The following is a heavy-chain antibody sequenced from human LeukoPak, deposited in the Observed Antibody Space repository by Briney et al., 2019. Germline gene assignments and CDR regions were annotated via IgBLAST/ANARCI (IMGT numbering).Heavy chain of an antibody. CDR1: GGSISSYY. CDR3: ARVKGGIAAGSYYYMDV. D-gene: IGHD6-13*01. J-gene: IGHJ6*03. Sequence: SETLSLTCTVSGGSISSYYWSWIRQPAGKGLEWIGRIYTSGSTNYNPSLKSRVTISVDTSKNQFSLKLSSVTAADTAVYYCARVKGGIAAGSYYYMDVWGKGTTVTVSS. V-gene: IGHV4-4*07. CDR2: IYTSGST.